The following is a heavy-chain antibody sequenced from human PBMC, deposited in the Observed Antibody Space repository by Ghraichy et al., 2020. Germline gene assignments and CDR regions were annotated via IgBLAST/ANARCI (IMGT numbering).Heavy chain of an antibody. D-gene: IGHD6-13*01. V-gene: IGHV3-30*18. CDR2: ISYDGSNK. Sequence: GGSLRLSCAASGFTFSSYGMHWVRQAPGKGLEWVAVISYDGSNKYYADSVKGRFTISRDNSKNTLYLQMNSLRAEDTAVYYCAKDRSSSWTYFDYWGQGTLVTVSS. CDR3: AKDRSSSWTYFDY. J-gene: IGHJ4*02. CDR1: GFTFSSYG.